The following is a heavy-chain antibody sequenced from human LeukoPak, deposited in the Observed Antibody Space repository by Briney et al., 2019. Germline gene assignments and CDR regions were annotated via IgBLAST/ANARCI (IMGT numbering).Heavy chain of an antibody. Sequence: GESLKISCKGSGYSFTSYWIGWVRQMPGKGLEWMGIIYPGDSDTRYSPSLQGQVTISADKSINTAYLQWSSLKASDTAMYYCARRRANEYSSMDNPDYWGQGTLVTVSS. D-gene: IGHD6-6*01. CDR3: ARRRANEYSSMDNPDY. J-gene: IGHJ4*02. CDR1: GYSFTSYW. V-gene: IGHV5-51*01. CDR2: IYPGDSDT.